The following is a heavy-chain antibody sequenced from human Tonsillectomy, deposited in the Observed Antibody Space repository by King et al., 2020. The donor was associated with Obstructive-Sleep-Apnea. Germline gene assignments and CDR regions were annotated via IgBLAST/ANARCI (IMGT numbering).Heavy chain of an antibody. D-gene: IGHD2-21*01. J-gene: IGHJ3*01. Sequence: QLVQSGSELKKPGASVKVSCEASGYTFSTYAMNWVRQAPGQGFEWMGWINTNTGNPTYAQGFTGRFVFSLDTSVSTAYLQISSLKAEDTAVYYCARVNAPALTGVVPFDFWGQGTLVTVSS. V-gene: IGHV7-4-1*02. CDR1: GYTFSTYA. CDR2: INTNTGNP. CDR3: ARVNAPALTGVVPFDF.